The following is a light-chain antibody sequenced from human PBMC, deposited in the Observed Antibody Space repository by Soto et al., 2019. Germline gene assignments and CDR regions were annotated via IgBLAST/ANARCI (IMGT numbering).Light chain of an antibody. CDR3: QQCYSIPYT. J-gene: IGKJ5*01. V-gene: IGKV1-39*01. CDR2: AAS. Sequence: DIQMTQSPFSLSASVGDRVTITCRASQSINTYLNWYQQRPGKAPKLLIYAASSLESGVPSRFSGSGSGTDFTLTIGSLQPEDFATYYCQQCYSIPYTFGQGTRLE. CDR1: QSINTY.